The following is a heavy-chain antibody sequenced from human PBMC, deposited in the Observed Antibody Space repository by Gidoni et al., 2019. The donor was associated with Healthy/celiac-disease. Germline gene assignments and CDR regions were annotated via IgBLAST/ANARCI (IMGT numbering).Heavy chain of an antibody. V-gene: IGHV5-10-1*01. CDR3: ARHGMPGGLLWPGVDY. D-gene: IGHD3-10*01. CDR2: IDPSDSYT. CDR1: GYSFTSSS. J-gene: IGHJ4*02. Sequence: EVQLVQSGAEVKKLGESLRIHRQCPGYSFTSSSSSWVRQMPGKGLEWMGRIDPSDSYTNYSPSFQGHVTISADKSISTAYLQWSSLKAADTAMYYWARHGMPGGLLWPGVDYWGQGTLVTVSS.